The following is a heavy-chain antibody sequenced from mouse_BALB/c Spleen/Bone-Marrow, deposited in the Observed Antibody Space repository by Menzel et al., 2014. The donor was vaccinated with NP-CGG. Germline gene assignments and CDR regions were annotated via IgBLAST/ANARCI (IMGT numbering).Heavy chain of an antibody. D-gene: IGHD2-1*01. J-gene: IGHJ2*01. Sequence: EVHLVESGGGLVQPGGSLKLSCAASGFTFSSYGMSWVRPTPDKRLELVASINSNGGSTYYPDSVKGRFTISRDNAKNTLSLQMSSLKSEDTAMYYCARGSYGNYVDYFDYWGQGTTLTVSS. CDR1: GFTFSSYG. V-gene: IGHV5-6-3*01. CDR3: ARGSYGNYVDYFDY. CDR2: INSNGGST.